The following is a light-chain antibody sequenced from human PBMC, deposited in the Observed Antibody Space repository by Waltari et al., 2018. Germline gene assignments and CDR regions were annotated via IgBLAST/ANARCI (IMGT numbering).Light chain of an antibody. V-gene: IGKV3-20*01. J-gene: IGKJ4*01. CDR3: QHYGNSRGT. CDR1: QSVDSSY. CDR2: GAS. Sequence: EVVLTPSPGTVSLSPGESASLPCRASQSVDSSYLDWYQQNPGQAPRLLIYGASNRATGIPCRFSGSGSGTDFTLTISRLEPEDFAVYYCQHYGNSRGTFGGGTRVEIK.